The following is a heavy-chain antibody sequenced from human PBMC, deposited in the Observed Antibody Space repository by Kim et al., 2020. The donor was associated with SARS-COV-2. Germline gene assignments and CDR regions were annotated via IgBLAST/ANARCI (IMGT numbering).Heavy chain of an antibody. J-gene: IGHJ5*01. V-gene: IGHV3-9*01. CDR3: AKAYRSSTNCYIVS. D-gene: IGHD2-2*02. Sequence: YVGSVMGRLTISRDNAKNSLYLQMNSLRAEDTALYYCAKAYRSSTNCYIVSWGQGTLVTVSS.